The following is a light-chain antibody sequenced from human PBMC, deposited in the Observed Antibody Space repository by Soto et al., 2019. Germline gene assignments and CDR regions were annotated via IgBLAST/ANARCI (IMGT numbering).Light chain of an antibody. CDR2: DAS. J-gene: IGKJ4*01. CDR1: QSVSSY. V-gene: IGKV3-11*01. CDR3: QQRSNWPPA. Sequence: EIVLTQSPATLSLSPGERATLSCRASQSVSSYLAWYQQKPGQAPRLLIYDASNRATGIPARFSGSGSGTDFTLTISSLEPEDFAFDYGQQRSNWPPAFGGGTKVEIK.